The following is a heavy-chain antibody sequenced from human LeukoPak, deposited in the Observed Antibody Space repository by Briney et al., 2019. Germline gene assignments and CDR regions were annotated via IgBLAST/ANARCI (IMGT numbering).Heavy chain of an antibody. V-gene: IGHV4-34*01. CDR1: GGSFSGYY. D-gene: IGHD5-24*01. J-gene: IGHJ4*02. CDR3: ARNAYKANYFDF. CDR2: INHSGST. Sequence: SETLSLTCAVYGGSFSGYYWSWIRQPPGKGLEWIGEINHSGSTNYNPSLKSRVTISVDTSKNQFSLKLSSVTAADTAVYYCARNAYKANYFDFWGQGTLIAVSS.